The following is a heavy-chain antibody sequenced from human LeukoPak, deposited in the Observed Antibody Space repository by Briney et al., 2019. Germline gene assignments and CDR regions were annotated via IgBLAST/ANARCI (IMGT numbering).Heavy chain of an antibody. J-gene: IGHJ4*02. CDR1: GFIFSNYA. V-gene: IGHV3-23*01. CDR3: AKWGDYDILTGYYDSDY. Sequence: GASLRLSCAASGFIFSNYAMSWVRQAPGKGMEWVSAIGGRDGGTYYADSVKGRFTVSRDDPKNTLYLQMNTLRVEDTAVYYCAKWGDYDILTGYYDSDYWGQGTLVTVSS. CDR2: IGGRDGGT. D-gene: IGHD3-9*01.